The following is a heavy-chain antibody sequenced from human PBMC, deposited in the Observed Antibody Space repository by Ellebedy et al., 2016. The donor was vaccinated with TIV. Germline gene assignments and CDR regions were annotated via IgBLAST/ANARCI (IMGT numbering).Heavy chain of an antibody. V-gene: IGHV3-23*01. CDR2: VSGSGGTT. Sequence: PGGSLRLSCSVSGFTVSDTFMIWVRQAPGKGLEWVSAVSGSGGTTYYADSVKGRFTISRDNSKNTLYLQMNSLRAEDTAVYYCGRDDRYGLDVWGQGTTVIVSS. CDR3: GRDDRYGLDV. J-gene: IGHJ6*02. CDR1: GFTVSDTF.